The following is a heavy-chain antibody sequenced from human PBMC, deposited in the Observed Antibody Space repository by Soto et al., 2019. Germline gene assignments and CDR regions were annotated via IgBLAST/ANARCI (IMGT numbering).Heavy chain of an antibody. D-gene: IGHD5-12*01. J-gene: IGHJ6*02. V-gene: IGHV4-59*01. CDR3: ARDESRYSGQPYYYGMDV. CDR2: IYYSGST. CDR1: GVSISIYY. Sequence: PSETLSLTCTVSGVSISIYYWSWIRQPPGKGLEWIGYIYYSGSTNYNPSLKSRVAISVDTSKNQFSLKLSSVTAADTAVYYCARDESRYSGQPYYYGMDVWGQGTTVTVSS.